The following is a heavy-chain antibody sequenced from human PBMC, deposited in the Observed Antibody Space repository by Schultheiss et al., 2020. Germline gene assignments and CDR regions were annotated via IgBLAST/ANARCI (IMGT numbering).Heavy chain of an antibody. J-gene: IGHJ4*02. CDR3: ARAGDPDY. CDR1: GGTFSSYT. V-gene: IGHV1-69*02. CDR2: IIPILGIA. D-gene: IGHD3-16*01. Sequence: SVKVSCKASGGTFSSYTISWVRQAPGQGLEWMGRIIPILGIANYAQKLQGRVTMTTDTSTSTAYMELRSLRSDDTAVYYCARAGDPDYWGQGNLVTVSS.